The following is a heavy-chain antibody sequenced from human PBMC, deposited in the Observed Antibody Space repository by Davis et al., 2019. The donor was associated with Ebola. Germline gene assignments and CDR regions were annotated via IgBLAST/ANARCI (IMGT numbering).Heavy chain of an antibody. V-gene: IGHV1-69*13. CDR1: GGTFSSYA. Sequence: SVKVSCKASGGTFSSYAISWVRQAPGQGLEWMGGIIPIFGTANYAQKFQGRVTITADESTSTAYMELSSLRSEDTAVYYCAREFKDHYDFWSGPYFDYWGQGTLVTVSS. CDR3: AREFKDHYDFWSGPYFDY. J-gene: IGHJ4*02. D-gene: IGHD3-3*01. CDR2: IIPIFGTA.